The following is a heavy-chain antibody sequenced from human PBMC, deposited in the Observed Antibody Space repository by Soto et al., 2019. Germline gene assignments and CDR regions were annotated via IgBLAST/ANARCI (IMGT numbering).Heavy chain of an antibody. Sequence: ASVKVSCKASGGTFTNYPFSWVRQAPGQGLEWMGRIIPIVDVANYTQKFQGRVTITADKSTGTAYMELSSLTSDDTAVYYCARGRKYCETTTCFSPGAYWGQGTLVTVSS. CDR1: GGTFTNYP. J-gene: IGHJ4*02. CDR2: IIPIVDVA. V-gene: IGHV1-69*04. D-gene: IGHD2-2*01. CDR3: ARGRKYCETTTCFSPGAY.